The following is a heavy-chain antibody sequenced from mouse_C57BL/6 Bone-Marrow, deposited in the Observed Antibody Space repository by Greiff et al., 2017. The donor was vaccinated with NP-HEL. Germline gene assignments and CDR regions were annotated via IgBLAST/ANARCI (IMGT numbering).Heavy chain of an antibody. CDR2: INPNNGGT. Sequence: LVEPGASVKIPCKASGYTFTDYNMDWVKQSHGKSLEWIGDINPNNGGTIYNQKFKGKATLTVDKSSSTAYMELRSLTSEDTAVYYCAREGATEYAMDYWGQGTSVTVSS. D-gene: IGHD3-1*01. V-gene: IGHV1-18*01. CDR3: AREGATEYAMDY. CDR1: GYTFTDYN. J-gene: IGHJ4*01.